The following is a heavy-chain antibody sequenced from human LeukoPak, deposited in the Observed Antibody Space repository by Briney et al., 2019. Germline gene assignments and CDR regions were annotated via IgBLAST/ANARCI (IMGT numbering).Heavy chain of an antibody. CDR1: GFTVSSNY. CDR3: ARAFYDSSGCYYFY. J-gene: IGHJ4*02. D-gene: IGHD3-22*01. CDR2: INSGGST. Sequence: PGGSPRLSCAASGFTVSSNYMSWVRQAPGKGLEWVSGINSGGSTYYADSVKGRFTISRDNSKNTLYLQMNSLRAEDTAVYYCARAFYDSSGCYYFYWGQGTLVTVS. V-gene: IGHV3-53*01.